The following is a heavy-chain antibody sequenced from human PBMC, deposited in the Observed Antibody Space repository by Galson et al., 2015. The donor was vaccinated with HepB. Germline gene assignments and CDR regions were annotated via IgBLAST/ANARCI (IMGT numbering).Heavy chain of an antibody. CDR3: AKSGGAEYSYGRGY. CDR2: ISGSGGST. CDR1: GFTFSSYA. D-gene: IGHD5-18*01. J-gene: IGHJ4*02. Sequence: SLRLSCAASGFTFSSYAMSWVRQAPGKGLEWVSAISGSGGSTYYADSVKGRFTISRDNSKNTLYLQMNSLRAEDTAVYYCAKSGGAEYSYGRGYWGQGTLVTVSS. V-gene: IGHV3-23*01.